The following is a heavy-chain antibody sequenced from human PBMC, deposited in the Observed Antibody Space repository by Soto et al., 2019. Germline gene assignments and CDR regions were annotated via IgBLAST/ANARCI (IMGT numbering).Heavy chain of an antibody. D-gene: IGHD2-21*02. V-gene: IGHV4-59*01. CDR2: ISYSGST. CDR3: ATDGGLSCGGDCRVDGFDI. CDR1: GGSISRYY. J-gene: IGHJ3*02. Sequence: QVQLQEAGPGLVKPSETLSLTCPVSGGSISRYYWNWIRQPPGRGLEWIGYISYSGSTSYNPSLKSRVTISVDTSKNQFSRNLSSVTAADTAVYYCATDGGLSCGGDCRVDGFDIWGQGTMVTVSS.